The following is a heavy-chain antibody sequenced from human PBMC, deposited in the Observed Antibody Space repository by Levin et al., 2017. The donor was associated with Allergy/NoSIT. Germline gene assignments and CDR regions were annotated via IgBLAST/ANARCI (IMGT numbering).Heavy chain of an antibody. Sequence: GESLKISCAASGFTFSSYAMHWVRQAPGKGLEWVAVISYDGSNKYYADSVKGRFTISRDNSKNTLYLQMNSLRAEDTAVYYCARDGLTYYYDSSGYQTRSVGSAFDIWGQGTMVTVSS. CDR3: ARDGLTYYYDSSGYQTRSVGSAFDI. J-gene: IGHJ3*02. V-gene: IGHV3-30*04. D-gene: IGHD3-22*01. CDR2: ISYDGSNK. CDR1: GFTFSSYA.